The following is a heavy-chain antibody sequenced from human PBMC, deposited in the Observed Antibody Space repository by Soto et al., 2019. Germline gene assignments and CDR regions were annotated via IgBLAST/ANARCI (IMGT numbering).Heavy chain of an antibody. CDR2: INAGNANT. D-gene: IGHD3-16*01. V-gene: IGHV1-3*01. CDR3: ARGLNVYYFDY. Sequence: QVQLVQSGAEVKKPGASVKVSCKASGYTFTSYSMHWVRQAPGQRLEWMGWINAGNANTKYSQKFQGRVTITRDTSASTAYMELSSLRSEETAVYYCARGLNVYYFDYWGQGTLVTVSS. J-gene: IGHJ4*02. CDR1: GYTFTSYS.